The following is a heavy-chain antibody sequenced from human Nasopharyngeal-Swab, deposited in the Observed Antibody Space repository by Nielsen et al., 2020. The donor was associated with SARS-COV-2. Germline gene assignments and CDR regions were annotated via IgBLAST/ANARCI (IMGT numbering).Heavy chain of an antibody. CDR3: ARNPVDYDYVWGSYRYRTFDY. CDR2: IIPIFGTA. Sequence: SVKVSCKASGGTFSSYALSWVRQAPGQGLEWMGGIIPIFGTANYEQKFQGRVTITADKSTSTAYMELSSLRSEDTAVYYCARNPVDYDYVWGSYRYRTFDYWGQGTLVTVSS. V-gene: IGHV1-69*06. D-gene: IGHD3-16*02. J-gene: IGHJ4*02. CDR1: GGTFSSYA.